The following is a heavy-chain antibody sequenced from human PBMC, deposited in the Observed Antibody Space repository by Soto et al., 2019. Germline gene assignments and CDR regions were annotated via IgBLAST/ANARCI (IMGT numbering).Heavy chain of an antibody. V-gene: IGHV1-2*04. CDR1: GYTFTGYY. J-gene: IGHJ4*02. CDR2: INPNSGGT. D-gene: IGHD6-6*01. CDR3: ARDGGGGSSSGVGDY. Sequence: QVQLVQSGAEVKKPGASVKVSCKASGYTFTGYYMHWVRQAPGQGLEWMGWINPNSGGTHYAQKVQGWVTKTRDTSISTASMELSRLRSDDTAVYYCARDGGGGSSSGVGDYWGQGTLVTVSS.